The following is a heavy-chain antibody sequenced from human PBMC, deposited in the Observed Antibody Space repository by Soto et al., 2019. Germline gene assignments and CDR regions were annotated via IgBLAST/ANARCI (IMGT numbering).Heavy chain of an antibody. CDR1: GGTFSSYA. D-gene: IGHD3-10*01. CDR2: IIPIFGTA. V-gene: IGHV1-69*01. CDR3: ARIVLLWFGELYNWFDP. J-gene: IGHJ5*02. Sequence: QVQLVQSGAEVKKPGSSVKVSCKASGGTFSSYAISWVRQAPGQGLEWMGGIIPIFGTANYAQKFQGRVTITADESTSTAYMELSSLRSEDTAVYYCARIVLLWFGELYNWFDPWGQGTLFTVSS.